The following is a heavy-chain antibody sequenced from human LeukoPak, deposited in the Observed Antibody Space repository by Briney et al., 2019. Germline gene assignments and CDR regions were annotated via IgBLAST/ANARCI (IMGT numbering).Heavy chain of an antibody. CDR1: GFTVSSNY. D-gene: IGHD6-19*01. Sequence: GGSLRLSCAASGFTVSSNYLNWVRQAPGKGLEWVSYICSSGSTIYYADSVKGRFTISRDNAKNSLHLQMNSLRAEDTAVYYCARDQAVGGVDYWGQGTLVTVSS. CDR3: ARDQAVGGVDY. J-gene: IGHJ4*02. V-gene: IGHV3-48*03. CDR2: ICSSGSTI.